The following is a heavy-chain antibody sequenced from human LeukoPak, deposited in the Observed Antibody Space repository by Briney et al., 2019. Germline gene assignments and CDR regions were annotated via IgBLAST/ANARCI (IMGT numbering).Heavy chain of an antibody. D-gene: IGHD5-24*01. CDR2: INPSGGST. J-gene: IGHJ4*02. CDR3: ARDLRAFRDGYKNPNYYLDY. CDR1: GYTFTSYY. V-gene: IGHV1-46*01. Sequence: ASVKVSCKASGYTFTSYYMHWVRQAPGQGLEWMGIINPSGGSTSYAQKFQGRVTMTRDMSTSTVYMELSSLRSEDTAVYYCARDLRAFRDGYKNPNYYLDYWGQGTLVTVSS.